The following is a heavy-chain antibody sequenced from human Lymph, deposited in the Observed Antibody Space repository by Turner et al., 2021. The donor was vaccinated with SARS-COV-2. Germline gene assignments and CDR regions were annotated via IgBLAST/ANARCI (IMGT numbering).Heavy chain of an antibody. V-gene: IGHV3-53*04. CDR1: GLTVSSNY. Sequence: EVQLVESGGGLVQPGGSLRLSCAASGLTVSSNYMTWVRQAPGKGLEWVSVIYSGGSTYYAYSVKGRFTISRHNSKNSLYLQMNSLRAEDTAVYYCARDLDTAGGMDVWCQGTTVTVSS. J-gene: IGHJ6*02. D-gene: IGHD5-18*01. CDR2: IYSGGST. CDR3: ARDLDTAGGMDV.